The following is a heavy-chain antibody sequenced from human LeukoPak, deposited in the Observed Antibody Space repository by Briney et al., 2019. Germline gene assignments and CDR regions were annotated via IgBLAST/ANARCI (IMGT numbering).Heavy chain of an antibody. CDR3: ARVSAHDSSGYSWGY. V-gene: IGHV1-2*06. D-gene: IGHD3-22*01. J-gene: IGHJ4*02. Sequence: ASVKVSCKASGYTFIDYYIHWVRQAPGQGLEWMGRINPKSGGTNHAQKFQGRVTMTRDTSISTAYMELSSLRSDDTAVYYCARVSAHDSSGYSWGYWGQGTLVTVSS. CDR2: INPKSGGT. CDR1: GYTFIDYY.